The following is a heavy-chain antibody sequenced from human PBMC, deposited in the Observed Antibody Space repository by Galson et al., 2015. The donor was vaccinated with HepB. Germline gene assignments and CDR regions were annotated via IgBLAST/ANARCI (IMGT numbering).Heavy chain of an antibody. CDR2: ISFDESNK. V-gene: IGHV3-30*18. D-gene: IGHD6-19*01. CDR1: GFTFTTYG. CDR3: AKDLYSSGWYPDFYY. Sequence: SLRLSCAASGFTFTTYGMHWVRQAPGRGLEWVAVISFDESNKYYADSVKGRFTISRDNSKNTVYLQMNSLRAEDTAVYYCAKDLYSSGWYPDFYYWGQGTLVIVSS. J-gene: IGHJ4*02.